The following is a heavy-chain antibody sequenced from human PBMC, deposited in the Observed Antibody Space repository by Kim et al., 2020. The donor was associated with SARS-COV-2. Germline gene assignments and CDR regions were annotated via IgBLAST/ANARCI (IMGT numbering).Heavy chain of an antibody. CDR3: ARTKEWLLYGEFDY. CDR1: GGSISSGGYY. J-gene: IGHJ4*02. V-gene: IGHV4-31*03. CDR2: IYYSGST. D-gene: IGHD3-3*01. Sequence: SETLSLTCTVSGGSISSGGYYWSWIRQHPGKGLEWIGYIYYSGSTYYNPSLKSRVTISVDTSKNQFSLKLSSVTAADTAVYYCARTKEWLLYGEFDYWGQGTLVTVSS.